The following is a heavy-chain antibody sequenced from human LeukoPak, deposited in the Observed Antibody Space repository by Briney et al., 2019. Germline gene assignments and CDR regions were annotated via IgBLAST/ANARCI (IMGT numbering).Heavy chain of an antibody. D-gene: IGHD3-10*01. CDR3: ARSTDYYGSGSYSPLGY. V-gene: IGHV3-21*01. CDR1: GFTFSSYS. J-gene: IGHJ4*02. CDR2: ISSSSSYI. Sequence: GGSLRLSCAASGFTFSSYSMNWVRQAPGKGLEWVSSISSSSSYIYYADSVEGRFTISRDNAKNSLYLQMNSLRAEDTAVYYCARSTDYYGSGSYSPLGYWGQGTLVTVSS.